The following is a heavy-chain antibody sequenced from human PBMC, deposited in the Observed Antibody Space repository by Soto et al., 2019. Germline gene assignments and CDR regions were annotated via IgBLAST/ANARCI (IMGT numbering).Heavy chain of an antibody. D-gene: IGHD3-22*01. CDR1: GGSIDSYY. J-gene: IGHJ5*02. V-gene: IGHV4-59*08. CDR2: VYYTGTT. Sequence: QVQLQESGPGLVKPSETLSLTCTVSGGSIDSYYWTWIRQPPGKGLEWIGYVYYTGTTTYSPSLQRRVTLSVDTSMNQISLKLSSVTAADTAFYYCARLGGYYQSLDTWGQGTLVTVSS. CDR3: ARLGGYYQSLDT.